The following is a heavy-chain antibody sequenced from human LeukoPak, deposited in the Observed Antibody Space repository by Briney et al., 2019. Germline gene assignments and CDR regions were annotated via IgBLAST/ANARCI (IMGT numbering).Heavy chain of an antibody. J-gene: IGHJ4*02. CDR3: ARDKAGKYYDSSYSFDF. D-gene: IGHD3-22*01. V-gene: IGHV3-30-3*01. Sequence: GGSLRLSCAASGFTLSPYAMHWVRQAPGKGLEWVAVISYDGTRKDYTDTVKGRFTMSRDNSENTLYMQMNSLRVEDTAVYYCARDKAGKYYDSSYSFDFWGQGTLVTVSS. CDR1: GFTLSPYA. CDR2: ISYDGTRK.